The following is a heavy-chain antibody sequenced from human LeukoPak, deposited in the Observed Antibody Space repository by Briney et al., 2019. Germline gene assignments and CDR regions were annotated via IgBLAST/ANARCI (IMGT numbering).Heavy chain of an antibody. J-gene: IGHJ4*02. D-gene: IGHD3-10*01. CDR2: MTGGGTI. CDR3: AKDKIVGDGRWDFDY. Sequence: GGSLRLSCVGSGFSFSNYAVSWVRQAPGKGLEWVSGMTGGGTIYYADNVKGRFVISRDNSKNTVYLQMNSLRAEDTALYFCAKDKIVGDGRWDFDYWGQGTLVTVSS. CDR1: GFSFSNYA. V-gene: IGHV3-23*01.